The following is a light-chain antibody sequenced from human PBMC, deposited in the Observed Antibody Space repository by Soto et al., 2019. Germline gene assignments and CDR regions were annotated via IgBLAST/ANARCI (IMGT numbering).Light chain of an antibody. V-gene: IGKV3-15*01. J-gene: IGKJ1*01. CDR2: GTS. CDR3: QQYNDRPGT. CDR1: QSVSSN. Sequence: EIVLTQSPATLSVSPGERATLSCRASQSVSSNLAWFQQNPGQAPRLLIYGTSTRATGIRVRFSGSGSGTEFTLTISSLQSEDFAVYYCQQYNDRPGTFGQGTKVEIK.